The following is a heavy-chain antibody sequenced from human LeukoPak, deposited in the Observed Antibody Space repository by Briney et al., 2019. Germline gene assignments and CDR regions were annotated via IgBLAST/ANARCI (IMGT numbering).Heavy chain of an antibody. D-gene: IGHD6-19*01. CDR1: GDSISSSSYY. Sequence: SETLSLTCTVSGDSISSSSYYWGWIRQPPGKGLEWIGSIYYSGSTYYNPSLKSRVTISVDTSKNQFSLKLSSVTAADTAVYYCARALDGWYDYWGQGTLVIVSS. CDR2: IYYSGST. J-gene: IGHJ4*02. CDR3: ARALDGWYDY. V-gene: IGHV4-39*07.